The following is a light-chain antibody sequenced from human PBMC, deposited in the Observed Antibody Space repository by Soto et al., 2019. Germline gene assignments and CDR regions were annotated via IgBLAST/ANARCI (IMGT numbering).Light chain of an antibody. J-gene: IGKJ1*01. CDR1: QTISSW. CDR3: QQYNSYPWT. CDR2: DAS. Sequence: DIQMTQSPSTLSASVGDRVTISCRASQTISSWLAWYQQKPGKAPKLLIYDASSLESGVPSRLSGSGSGTEFTLTISSLQADDFATYYCQQYNSYPWTFGQGTNVEIK. V-gene: IGKV1-5*01.